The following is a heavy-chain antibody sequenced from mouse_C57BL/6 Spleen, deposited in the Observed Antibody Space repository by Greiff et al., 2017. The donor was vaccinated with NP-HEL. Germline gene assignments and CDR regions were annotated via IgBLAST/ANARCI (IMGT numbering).Heavy chain of an antibody. CDR1: GFSLTSSG. D-gene: IGHD2-10*01. CDR2: LWSDGST. Sequence: VNVVESGPGLVAPSQSLSITCTVSGFSLTSSGVHWVRQPPGKGLEWLVVLWSDGSTTYNSALKSRLSISKDNSKSQVFLKMNSLQTDDTAMYCCAREGSYSYYFYYWGQGTTLTVSS. J-gene: IGHJ2*01. V-gene: IGHV2-6*03. CDR3: AREGSYSYYFYY.